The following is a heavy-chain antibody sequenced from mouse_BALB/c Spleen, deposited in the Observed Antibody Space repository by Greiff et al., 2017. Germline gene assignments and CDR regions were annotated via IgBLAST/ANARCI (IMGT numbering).Heavy chain of an antibody. D-gene: IGHD2-4*01. V-gene: IGHV1S132*01. CDR3: ARGEGLRGAMDY. CDR1: GYTFTSYW. Sequence: VKLMESGAELVKPGASVKLPCKTSGYTFTSYWIQWVKQRPGQGLGWIGEIFPGTGTTYYNEKFKGKATLTIDTSSSTAYMQLSSLTSEDSAVYFCARGEGLRGAMDYWGQGTSVTVSS. J-gene: IGHJ4*01. CDR2: IFPGTGTT.